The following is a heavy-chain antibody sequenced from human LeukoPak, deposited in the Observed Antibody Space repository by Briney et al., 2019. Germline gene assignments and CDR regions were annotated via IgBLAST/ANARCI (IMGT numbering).Heavy chain of an antibody. D-gene: IGHD6-19*01. V-gene: IGHV1-69*06. CDR2: IIPIFGTA. CDR3: ASKKVAGTNFDY. J-gene: IGHJ4*02. Sequence: SVKVSCKASGGTFSSYAISWVRQAPGQGLEWMGGIIPIFGTANYAQKFQGRVTITADKSTSTAYMELSSLRSEDTAVYYCASKKVAGTNFDYWGQGTLVTVSS. CDR1: GGTFSSYA.